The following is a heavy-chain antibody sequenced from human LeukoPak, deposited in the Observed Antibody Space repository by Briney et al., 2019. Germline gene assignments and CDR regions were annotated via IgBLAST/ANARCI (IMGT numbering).Heavy chain of an antibody. CDR1: GGSISSYY. Sequence: SETLSLTCTVSGGSISSYYWSWIRQPPGKGLEWIGYIYYSGSTNYNPSLKSRVTISVDTSKNQFSLKLSSVTAADTAVYYCARGRENTIFGVVIPGDYMDVWGKGTTVTVSS. CDR3: ARGRENTIFGVVIPGDYMDV. J-gene: IGHJ6*03. CDR2: IYYSGST. D-gene: IGHD3-3*01. V-gene: IGHV4-59*12.